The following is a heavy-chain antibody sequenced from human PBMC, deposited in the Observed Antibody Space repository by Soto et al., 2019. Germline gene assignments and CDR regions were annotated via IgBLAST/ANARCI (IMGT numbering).Heavy chain of an antibody. CDR2: ISYDGSNK. V-gene: IGHV3-30*18. CDR3: AKSMSVVAAPPDYRYYGLDV. J-gene: IGHJ6*04. D-gene: IGHD2-15*01. Sequence: QVQLVESGGGVVQPGRSLRLSCAASGFTFSSYGMHWVRQAPGKGLEWVAVISYDGSNKYYADSVKGRFTISRDTSKNTLYLQMNSMRAEDTAVYYCAKSMSVVAAPPDYRYYGLDVWGKGTTVTVSS. CDR1: GFTFSSYG.